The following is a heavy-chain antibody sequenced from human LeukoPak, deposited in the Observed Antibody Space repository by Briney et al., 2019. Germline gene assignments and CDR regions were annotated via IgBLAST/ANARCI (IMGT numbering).Heavy chain of an antibody. CDR3: ARVLVSEGYCSSTSCYTLYYGMDV. Sequence: SETLSLTCTVSGGSISSYYWSWIRQPPGKGLEWIGEINHSGSTNYNPSLKSRVTISVDTSKNQFSLKLSSVTAADTAVYYCARVLVSEGYCSSTSCYTLYYGMDVWGKGTTVTVSS. J-gene: IGHJ6*04. D-gene: IGHD2-2*02. CDR2: INHSGST. CDR1: GGSISSYY. V-gene: IGHV4-34*01.